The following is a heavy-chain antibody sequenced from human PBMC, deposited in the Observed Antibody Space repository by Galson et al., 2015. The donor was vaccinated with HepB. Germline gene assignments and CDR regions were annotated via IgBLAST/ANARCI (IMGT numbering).Heavy chain of an antibody. CDR3: ARCLAAGYLRRGRYFDY. J-gene: IGHJ4*02. V-gene: IGHV4-34*01. CDR2: ISHSGIT. CDR1: GGSFHFYQ. D-gene: IGHD3-22*01. Sequence: LSLTCVVYGGSFHFYQWSWLRQTPGTGLEWIGEISHSGITDYKVSLKSRVTMSVDTSKSQFSLNLTSVIAADTALYYCARCLAAGYLRRGRYFDYWGQGILVTVSS.